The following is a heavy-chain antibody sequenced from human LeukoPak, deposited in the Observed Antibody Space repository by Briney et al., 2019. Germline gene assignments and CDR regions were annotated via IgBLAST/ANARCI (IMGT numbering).Heavy chain of an antibody. CDR3: ARTQHYYGSGSPGDY. V-gene: IGHV1-2*02. D-gene: IGHD3-10*01. CDR1: GYTFTGYY. J-gene: IGHJ4*02. CDR2: INPNSGGT. Sequence: ASVKVSCKASGYTFTGYYMHWVRQAPGQGLEWMGWINPNSGGTNYAQKFQGRVTMTRDTSISTAYMELSRLRSDDTAVYYCARTQHYYGSGSPGDYWGQGTLVTVSS.